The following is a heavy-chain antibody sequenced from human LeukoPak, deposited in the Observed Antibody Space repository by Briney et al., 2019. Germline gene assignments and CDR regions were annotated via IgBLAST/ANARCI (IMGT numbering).Heavy chain of an antibody. J-gene: IGHJ4*02. V-gene: IGHV1-69*04. Sequence: GASVKVSCKASGGTFSSYAISWVRQAPGQGLEWMGRIIPILGIANYAQKFQGRVTITADKSTSTAHMELSSLRSEDTAVYYCARDVDTAMVNGVDYWGQGTLVTVSS. CDR2: IIPILGIA. D-gene: IGHD5-18*01. CDR3: ARDVDTAMVNGVDY. CDR1: GGTFSSYA.